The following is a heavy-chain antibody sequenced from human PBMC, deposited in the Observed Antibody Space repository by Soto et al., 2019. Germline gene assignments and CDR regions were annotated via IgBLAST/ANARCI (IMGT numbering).Heavy chain of an antibody. CDR3: AKGSGYYFKDYYYGMDV. Sequence: EVQLLESGGGLVQPGGSLRLSCAASGFTFSSYAMSWVRQAPGKGLEWVSAISGSGGSTYYADSVKGRFTISRDNSKNTLYLQMNSLRAEDTAVYYCAKGSGYYFKDYYYGMDVWGQGTTVTVSS. V-gene: IGHV3-23*01. J-gene: IGHJ6*02. D-gene: IGHD3-22*01. CDR1: GFTFSSYA. CDR2: ISGSGGST.